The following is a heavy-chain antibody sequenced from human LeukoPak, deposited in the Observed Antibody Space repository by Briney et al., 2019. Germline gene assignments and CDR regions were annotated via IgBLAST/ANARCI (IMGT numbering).Heavy chain of an antibody. CDR3: ARELGAYWFDP. D-gene: IGHD7-27*01. J-gene: IGHJ5*02. Sequence: SETLSLTCTVSGGSISSYYWSWIRQPPGKGLEWIGYIYYSGSTNYNPSLKSRVTISVDTSKNQFSLKLSSVTAAGTAVYYCARELGAYWFDPWGQGTLVTVSS. CDR1: GGSISSYY. V-gene: IGHV4-59*01. CDR2: IYYSGST.